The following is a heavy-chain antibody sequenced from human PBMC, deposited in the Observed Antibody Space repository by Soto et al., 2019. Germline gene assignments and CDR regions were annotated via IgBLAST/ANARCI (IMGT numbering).Heavy chain of an antibody. Sequence: QVQLQESGPGLVKPSETLSLTCSVSGASLASYYWGWIRLSPGKGLEWIAYIYDSGSTMYNPSLKRRVTTSADTSKSLFSLNLTSGTAADTAVYYYARGAAFWFDPWGQGTLVTVSS. CDR1: GASLASYY. D-gene: IGHD2-15*01. V-gene: IGHV4-59*01. CDR3: ARGAAFWFDP. J-gene: IGHJ5*02. CDR2: IYDSGST.